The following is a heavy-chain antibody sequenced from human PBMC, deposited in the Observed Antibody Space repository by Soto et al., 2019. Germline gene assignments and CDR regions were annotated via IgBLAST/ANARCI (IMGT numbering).Heavy chain of an antibody. CDR3: AKERGYGFWDLDF. J-gene: IGHJ4*02. V-gene: IGHV3-23*01. CDR1: GFTFSSYA. D-gene: IGHD3-3*01. Sequence: VQLLESGGHLVQPGGSLRLSCAASGFTFSSYAMSWVRQAPGKGLEWVSGIGDNGAGTYYADSVMGRFTISRDNSKNTLYLQMNNLRAEDTALYYCAKERGYGFWDLDFWGQGTLVTVSS. CDR2: IGDNGAGT.